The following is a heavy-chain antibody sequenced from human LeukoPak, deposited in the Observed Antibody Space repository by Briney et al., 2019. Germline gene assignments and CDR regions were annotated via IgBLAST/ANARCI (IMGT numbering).Heavy chain of an antibody. CDR2: VSFDGTSK. J-gene: IGHJ5*02. Sequence: GGSLRLSCAASGFTFSTYAMHWVRQTPGKGLEWVAVVSFDGTSKYYADSVKGRLTISRDNAKNSLYLQMNSLRAEDTAVYYCARGRWPWGQGTLVTVSS. CDR1: GFTFSTYA. V-gene: IGHV3-30-3*01. CDR3: ARGRWP.